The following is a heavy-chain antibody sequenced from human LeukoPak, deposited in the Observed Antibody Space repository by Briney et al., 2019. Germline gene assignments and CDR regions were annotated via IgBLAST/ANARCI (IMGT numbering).Heavy chain of an antibody. CDR1: GFTFSSYA. V-gene: IGHV3-23*01. CDR2: IGDSGGDT. Sequence: PGGSLRLSCAASGFTFSSYAMSWVRQAPGKGLEWVSAIGDSGGDTYYADSVKGRFTISRDNSKNTLYLQMNSLRAEDTAVYYCAREVSLVWTPDPYYMDVWGKGTTVTVSS. J-gene: IGHJ6*03. D-gene: IGHD3-10*01. CDR3: AREVSLVWTPDPYYMDV.